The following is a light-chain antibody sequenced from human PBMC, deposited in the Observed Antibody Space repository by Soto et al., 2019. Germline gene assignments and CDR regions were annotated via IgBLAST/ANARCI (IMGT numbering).Light chain of an antibody. CDR3: QEYHSPPFT. V-gene: IGKV3-20*01. J-gene: IGKJ3*01. CDR2: AAL. Sequence: VLTQSPGTLSLSPGERASLSCRASQNVTSTYLAWYQQRPGQPPRLLIYAALSRATGVPDRFSASGSGTEFTLTITRLEPEDVATYYCQEYHSPPFTFGPGTKVDIK. CDR1: QNVTSTY.